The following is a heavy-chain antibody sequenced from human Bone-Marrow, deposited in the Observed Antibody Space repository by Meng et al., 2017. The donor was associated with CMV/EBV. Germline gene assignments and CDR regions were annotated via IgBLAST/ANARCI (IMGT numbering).Heavy chain of an antibody. V-gene: IGHV1-18*01. Sequence: ASVKVSCKASGYTFTRYGISWVRQAPGQGLEWMAWISTDSGNTNYAPRFQGRVTLTTDTSTTTAYMELRSLRSDDTAVYYCARDSRAYCRTTSCSPYYFDHWGQGTLVTVSS. CDR2: ISTDSGNT. CDR3: ARDSRAYCRTTSCSPYYFDH. CDR1: GYTFTRYG. J-gene: IGHJ4*02. D-gene: IGHD2-2*01.